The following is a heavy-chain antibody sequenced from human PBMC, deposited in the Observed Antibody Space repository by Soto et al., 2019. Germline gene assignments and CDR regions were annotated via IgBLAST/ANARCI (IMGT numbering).Heavy chain of an antibody. CDR1: GYTFRNFG. Sequence: ASVKVSCKASGYTFRNFGISWVRQAPGQGLEWMGWISAYNTNANYAQKFQGRLTMTADTSTSTAYMELRSLRSDDTAVYYCARENSYFDYWGQGTLVTVSS. CDR3: ARENSYFDY. CDR2: ISAYNTNA. V-gene: IGHV1-18*01. J-gene: IGHJ4*02.